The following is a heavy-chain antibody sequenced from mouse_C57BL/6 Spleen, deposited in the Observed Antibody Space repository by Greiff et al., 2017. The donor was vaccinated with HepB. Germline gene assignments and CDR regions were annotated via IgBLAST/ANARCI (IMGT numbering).Heavy chain of an antibody. CDR2: IYPSDSET. D-gene: IGHD1-1*01. CDR1: GYTFTSYW. V-gene: IGHV1-61*01. J-gene: IGHJ2*01. CDR3: AREGDYYGSSSDY. Sequence: VQLQQPGAELVRPGSSVKLSCKASGYTFTSYWMDWVKQRPGQGLEWIGNIYPSDSETHYNQKFKDKATLTVDKSSSTAYMQLSSLTSEDSAVYYCAREGDYYGSSSDYWGQGTTLTVSS.